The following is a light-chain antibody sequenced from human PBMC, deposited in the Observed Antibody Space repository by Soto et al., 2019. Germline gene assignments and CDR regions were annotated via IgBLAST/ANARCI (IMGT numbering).Light chain of an antibody. CDR1: SSDVGGYNY. CDR2: EVS. V-gene: IGLV2-14*01. Sequence: QSVLTHPASVSGSPGQSITISCTGTSSDVGGYNYVSWYQQHPGKAPKLMIYEVSNRPSGVSNRFSGSKSGNTASLTISGLQAEDEADYYCSSYTSSSTYFFGTGKKLTVL. CDR3: SSYTSSSTYF. J-gene: IGLJ1*01.